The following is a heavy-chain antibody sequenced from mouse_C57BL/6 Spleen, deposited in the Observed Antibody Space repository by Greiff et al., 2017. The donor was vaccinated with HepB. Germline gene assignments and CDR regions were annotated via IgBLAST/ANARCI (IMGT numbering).Heavy chain of an antibody. D-gene: IGHD2-5*01. CDR2: INPNNGGT. J-gene: IGHJ2*01. CDR3: ARRDYYSNFYFDY. CDR1: GYTFTDYY. Sequence: VQLQQSGPELVKPGASVKISCKASGYTFTDYYMNWVKQSHGKSLEWIGDINPNNGGTSYNQKFKGKATLTVDKSSSTAYMELRSLTSEDSAVYYCARRDYYSNFYFDYWGQGTTLTVSS. V-gene: IGHV1-26*01.